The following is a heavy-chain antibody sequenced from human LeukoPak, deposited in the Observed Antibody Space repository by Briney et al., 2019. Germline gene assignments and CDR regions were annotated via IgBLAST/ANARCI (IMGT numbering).Heavy chain of an antibody. D-gene: IGHD3-10*01. V-gene: IGHV3-9*01. CDR1: GFTFYDYA. Sequence: GRSLRLSCAASGFTFYDYAMHWVRHAPGKGLEWVSGISWNSGSIGYADSVKGRFTISRDNAKNSLYLQMNSLRAEDTALYYCAKDKSSVYYYGSGSPFDYWGQGTLVTVSS. J-gene: IGHJ4*02. CDR3: AKDKSSVYYYGSGSPFDY. CDR2: ISWNSGSI.